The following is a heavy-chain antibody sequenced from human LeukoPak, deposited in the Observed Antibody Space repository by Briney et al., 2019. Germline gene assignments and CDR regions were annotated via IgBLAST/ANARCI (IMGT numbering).Heavy chain of an antibody. D-gene: IGHD2-2*02. CDR3: ARSDCGSASCYTGSN. J-gene: IGHJ4*02. Sequence: GGSLRLSCAASGFTFSSYTMHWVRQAPGKGLEYVSGISSDGGTTYYANSVKGRFTISRDNSKNTLYLQMGSLRAEDMAVHYCARSDCGSASCYTGSNWGQGTLVTVSS. V-gene: IGHV3-64*01. CDR2: ISSDGGTT. CDR1: GFTFSSYT.